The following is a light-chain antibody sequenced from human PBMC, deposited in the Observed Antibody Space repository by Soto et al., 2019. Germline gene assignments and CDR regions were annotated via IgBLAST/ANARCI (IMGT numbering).Light chain of an antibody. V-gene: IGKV4-1*01. CDR2: WAS. CDR1: QIVLYSSNNKNY. J-gene: IGKJ1*01. CDR3: QQYYSTPT. Sequence: DIVMTQSPDSLAVSLGERATINFDSSQIVLYSSNNKNYLAWYQQKPGQPPKLLIYWASTRESGVPDRFSGSGSGTDFTLTISSLQAEDVAVYYCQQYYSTPTFGQGTKVDI.